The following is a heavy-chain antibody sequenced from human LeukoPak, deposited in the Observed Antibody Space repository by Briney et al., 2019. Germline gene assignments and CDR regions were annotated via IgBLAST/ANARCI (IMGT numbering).Heavy chain of an antibody. V-gene: IGHV3-11*06. Sequence: GRFTISRDNAKNSLYLQMNSLRAEDTAVYYCARDRYSSSPGDDYWGQGTLVTVSS. J-gene: IGHJ4*02. CDR3: ARDRYSSSPGDDY. D-gene: IGHD6-13*01.